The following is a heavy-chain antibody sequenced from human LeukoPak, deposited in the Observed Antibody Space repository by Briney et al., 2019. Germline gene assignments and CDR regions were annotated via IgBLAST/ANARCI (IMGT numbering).Heavy chain of an antibody. CDR1: GGSISSSSYY. V-gene: IGHV4-39*01. J-gene: IGHJ4*02. CDR2: IYYSGST. Sequence: SETLSFTCTVSGGSISSSSYYWGWIRQPPGKGLEWIGSIYYSGSTYYNPSLKSRVTISVDTSKNQFSLKLSSVTAADAAVYYCARLTMVQGVIITDYFDYWGQGTLVTVSS. D-gene: IGHD3-10*01. CDR3: ARLTMVQGVIITDYFDY.